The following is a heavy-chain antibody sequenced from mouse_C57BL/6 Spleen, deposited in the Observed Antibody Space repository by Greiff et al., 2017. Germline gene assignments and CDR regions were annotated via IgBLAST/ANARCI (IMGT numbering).Heavy chain of an antibody. J-gene: IGHJ3*01. CDR2: IGPGSGST. CDR1: GYTFTDYC. V-gene: IGHV1-77*01. Sequence: QVQLQQSGAELVKPGASVKISCKASGYTFTDYCIHWVKQRPGQGLEWIGKIGPGSGSTYYNAKFKGKATLTADKSSSTAYMQLSSLTSEDSAVYFCARDLICDSYSLFAYWGQGTLLTVSA. D-gene: IGHD2-3*01. CDR3: ARDLICDSYSLFAY.